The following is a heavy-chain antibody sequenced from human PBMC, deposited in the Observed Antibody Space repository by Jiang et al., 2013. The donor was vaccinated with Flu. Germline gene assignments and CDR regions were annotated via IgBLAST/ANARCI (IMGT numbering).Heavy chain of an antibody. CDR1: GFTFNYYR. CDR3: ATLRGSSYDTYLADY. Sequence: VQLLESGGGVVQPGGSLRLSCAASGFTFNYYRMHWVRQSPGKGLEWVASLWHDGSNKFYADSMRGRFTISRDNSRNTLYLEMNSLRPEDTAVYYCATLRGSSYDTYLADYWGQGTLVTVSS. J-gene: IGHJ4*02. V-gene: IGHV3-30*02. D-gene: IGHD3-9*01. CDR2: LWHDGSNK.